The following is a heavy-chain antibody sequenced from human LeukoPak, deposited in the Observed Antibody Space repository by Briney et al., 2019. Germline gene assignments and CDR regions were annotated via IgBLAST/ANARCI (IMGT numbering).Heavy chain of an antibody. V-gene: IGHV3-30*01. CDR2: ISYDGSNK. Sequence: PGGSLRLSCAASGFTFSSYAMHWVRQAPGKGLEWVAVISYDGSNKYYADSVKGRFTISRDNSKNTLYLQMNSLSAEDTAVYYCAGGSTMPTVTLFDYWGQGTLVTVSS. CDR3: AGGSTMPTVTLFDY. CDR1: GFTFSSYA. J-gene: IGHJ4*02. D-gene: IGHD4-17*01.